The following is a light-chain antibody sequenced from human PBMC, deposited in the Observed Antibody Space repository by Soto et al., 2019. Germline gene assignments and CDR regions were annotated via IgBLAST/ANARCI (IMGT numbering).Light chain of an antibody. CDR2: EVS. Sequence: QSALTQPPSASGSAGQSVTISCTGTSTDVGGYNYVSWYQQHPGKAPKLMIYEVSKRPSGVPDRFSGSKSGNTASLTVSGLQAEDEADYYCSSYAGNNIHYVFGTGTKVPVL. CDR1: STDVGGYNY. V-gene: IGLV2-8*01. J-gene: IGLJ1*01. CDR3: SSYAGNNIHYV.